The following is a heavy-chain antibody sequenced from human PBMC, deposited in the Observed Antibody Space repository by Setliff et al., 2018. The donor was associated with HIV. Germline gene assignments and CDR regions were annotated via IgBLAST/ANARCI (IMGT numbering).Heavy chain of an antibody. J-gene: IGHJ4*02. CDR3: ARRGNYYASAFDY. CDR1: GYTFTSYG. CDR2: ISTYSDET. V-gene: IGHV1-18*01. D-gene: IGHD3-10*01. Sequence: ASVKVSCKASGYTFTSYGISWVRQAPGQGLEWMGWISTYSDETSSSQNLQGRLTMTTDTSTGTAYMALRSLRSDDTAVYYCARRGNYYASAFDYWGQGTLVTVPQ.